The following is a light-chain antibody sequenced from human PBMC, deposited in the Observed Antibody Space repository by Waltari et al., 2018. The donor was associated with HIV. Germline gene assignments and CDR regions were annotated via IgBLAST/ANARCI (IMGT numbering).Light chain of an antibody. V-gene: IGLV3-1*01. CDR1: QLGGQY. Sequence: SYELTQPPSVSVSPGQTASITCPGDQLGGQYSCWYHQKPGQSPVLVIYQDSKRPSGIPERFSGSNSGNTATLTISGTQAMDEADYYCQAWDSNTWVFGGGTKLTVL. CDR2: QDS. CDR3: QAWDSNTWV. J-gene: IGLJ3*02.